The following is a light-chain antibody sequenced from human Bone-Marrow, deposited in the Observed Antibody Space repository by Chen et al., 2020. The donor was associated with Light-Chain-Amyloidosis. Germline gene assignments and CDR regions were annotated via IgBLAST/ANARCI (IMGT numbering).Light chain of an antibody. J-gene: IGKJ3*01. Sequence: EIALTQSPDFQSVTPKDTVTITCRASQSIGSSLHWYQQKPGQSPQLVVKYTSQSVSGVPSRFSGRGSGTHFTLTINSLEVEDAATYYCHQSSDFPITFGPGTKVDIK. CDR3: HQSSDFPIT. CDR2: YTS. CDR1: QSIGSS. V-gene: IGKV6-21*01.